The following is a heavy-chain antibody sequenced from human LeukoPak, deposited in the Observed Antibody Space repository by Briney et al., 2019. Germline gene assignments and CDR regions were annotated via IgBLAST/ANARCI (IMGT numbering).Heavy chain of an antibody. Sequence: PGGSLRLSCAASGFTVSSNYMSWVRQAPGKGLEWVSVIYSGGSTYYADSVKGRFTISRDNSKNTLYLQMNSLRAEDTAVYYCTRLDKYCSGGSCYDYWGQGTLVTVSS. CDR2: IYSGGST. V-gene: IGHV3-53*01. CDR1: GFTVSSNY. CDR3: TRLDKYCSGGSCYDY. J-gene: IGHJ4*02. D-gene: IGHD2-15*01.